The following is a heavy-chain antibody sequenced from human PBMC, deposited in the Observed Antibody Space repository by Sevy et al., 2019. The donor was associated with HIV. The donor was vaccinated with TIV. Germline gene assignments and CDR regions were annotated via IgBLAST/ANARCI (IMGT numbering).Heavy chain of an antibody. Sequence: SGPTLVNPTQTLTLTCTFSGFSLSTSGVSMGWIRQPPGKALEWLALIYWNDDKRYSPSLKSRLTIAKETSKNQVVFTMTNMDPVDTATYYCARRYGIAASGSFDYWGQGTLVTVSS. V-gene: IGHV2-5*01. J-gene: IGHJ4*02. CDR2: IYWNDDK. D-gene: IGHD6-13*01. CDR1: GFSLSTSGVS. CDR3: ARRYGIAASGSFDY.